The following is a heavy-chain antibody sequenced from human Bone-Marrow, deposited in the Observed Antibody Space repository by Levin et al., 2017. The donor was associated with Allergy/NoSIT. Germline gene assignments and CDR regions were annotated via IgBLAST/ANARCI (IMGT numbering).Heavy chain of an antibody. CDR3: ARGSRTLYGGEFDY. Sequence: GESLKISCKGSGYRFTSYWIGWVRQMPGKGLEWMGIIYPGDSDTRYSPSFQGQVTISADRSTSTAYLQSSSLKTSDTAMYYCARGSRTLYGGEFDYWGQGTRVTVSS. CDR1: GYRFTSYW. CDR2: IYPGDSDT. V-gene: IGHV5-51*01. D-gene: IGHD3-10*01. J-gene: IGHJ4*02.